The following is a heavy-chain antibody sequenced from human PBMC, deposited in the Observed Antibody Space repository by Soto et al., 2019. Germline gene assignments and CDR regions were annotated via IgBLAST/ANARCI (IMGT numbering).Heavy chain of an antibody. Sequence: PSETLSLTCTVSGGSISSSSYYWGWIRQPPGKGLEWIGSIYYSGSTCYNPSLKSRVTISVDTSKNQFSLKLSSVTAADTAVYYCARHWEEYGYFDYWGQGTLVTVSS. CDR3: ARHWEEYGYFDY. D-gene: IGHD1-26*01. V-gene: IGHV4-39*01. CDR1: GGSISSSSYY. J-gene: IGHJ4*02. CDR2: IYYSGST.